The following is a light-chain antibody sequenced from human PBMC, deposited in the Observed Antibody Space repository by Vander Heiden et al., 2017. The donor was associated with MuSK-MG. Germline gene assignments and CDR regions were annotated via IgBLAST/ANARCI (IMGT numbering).Light chain of an antibody. Sequence: DIQMTQSPPSLSASVGDRVTITCRSSQYINNYLNWYQHSPGTAPKLLIYGASSLASGVPSRFIGSESGTDFTLTIRSLQPEDFAVYYCQQSDTTPWTFGQGTRV. CDR2: GAS. J-gene: IGKJ1*01. CDR1: QYINNY. CDR3: QQSDTTPWT. V-gene: IGKV1-39*01.